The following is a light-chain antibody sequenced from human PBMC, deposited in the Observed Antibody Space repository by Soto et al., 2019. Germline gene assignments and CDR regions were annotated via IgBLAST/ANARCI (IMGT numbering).Light chain of an antibody. CDR2: EGS. CDR1: RSDVGRYKL. J-gene: IGLJ2*01. V-gene: IGLV2-23*01. Sequence: QSVLTQPASVSGSPGQSITISCTATRSDVGRYKLVSWYQQHPGKAPKVMIYEGSKRPSGVSNRFSGSQSGNRASLTISGLQAEDEADYYCCSYVSSSTSVVFGGGTKLTVL. CDR3: CSYVSSSTSVV.